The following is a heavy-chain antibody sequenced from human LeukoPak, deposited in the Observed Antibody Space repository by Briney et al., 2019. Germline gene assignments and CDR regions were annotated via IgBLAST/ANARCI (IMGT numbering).Heavy chain of an antibody. CDR3: ARTGRRGYFDF. D-gene: IGHD1-14*01. CDR2: LLYSGSA. Sequence: SETLSLTCHVSGASISDYYWSWVRQSPEKGLEWIASLLYSGSAHYNPSLRSRVAISGDTSNNRFSLKLTSVTTADTAVYFCARTGRRGYFDFWGRGTPVTVSS. V-gene: IGHV4-59*01. CDR1: GASISDYY. J-gene: IGHJ2*01.